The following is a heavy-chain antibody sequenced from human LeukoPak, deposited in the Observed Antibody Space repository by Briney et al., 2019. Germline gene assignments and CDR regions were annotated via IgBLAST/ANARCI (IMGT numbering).Heavy chain of an antibody. D-gene: IGHD6-13*01. CDR3: ARYSSSSFDP. Sequence: SETLSLTCTVSGGSISSYYWSWIRQPPGKGLEWIGYIYYSGSTNYDPSLKSRVTISVDTSKNQFSLKLSSVTAADTAVYYCARYSSSSFDPWGQGTLVTVSS. CDR1: GGSISSYY. V-gene: IGHV4-59*01. J-gene: IGHJ5*02. CDR2: IYYSGST.